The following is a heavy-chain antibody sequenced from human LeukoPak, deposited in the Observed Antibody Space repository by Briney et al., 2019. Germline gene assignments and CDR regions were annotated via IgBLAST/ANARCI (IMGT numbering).Heavy chain of an antibody. CDR3: ARDLYSGYLSGGFDY. J-gene: IGHJ4*02. V-gene: IGHV3-20*04. CDR2: INWNGGST. CDR1: GFTFDDYG. Sequence: GGSLRLSCAASGFTFDDYGMSWVRQAPGKGLEWVSGINWNGGSTGYADSVKGRFTISRDNAKNSLYLQVNSLRAEDTALYYCARDLYSGYLSGGFDYWGQGTLVTVSS. D-gene: IGHD5-12*01.